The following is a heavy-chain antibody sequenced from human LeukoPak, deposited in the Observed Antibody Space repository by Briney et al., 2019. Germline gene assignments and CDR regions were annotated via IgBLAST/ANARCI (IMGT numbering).Heavy chain of an antibody. J-gene: IGHJ4*02. CDR1: GFTFNSYD. CDR3: AKDWVVGGVISY. Sequence: GGSLRLSCAASGFTFNSYDMSWVRQAPGKGLEWVAGISYDGNNKYYAESVKGRFTISRDNTKNTLYLQMNSLRAEDTAVYYCAKDWVVGGVISYWGQGTMVTVSS. D-gene: IGHD3-10*01. V-gene: IGHV3-30*18. CDR2: ISYDGNNK.